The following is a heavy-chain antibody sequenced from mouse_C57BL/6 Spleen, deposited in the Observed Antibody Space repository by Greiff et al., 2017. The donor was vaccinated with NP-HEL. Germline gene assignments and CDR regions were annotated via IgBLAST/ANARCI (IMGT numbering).Heavy chain of an antibody. CDR2: IYPGDGDT. D-gene: IGHD2-5*01. V-gene: IGHV1-80*01. CDR1: GYAFSSYW. J-gene: IGHJ3*01. CDR3: ARGDYSNMFAY. Sequence: VKLQESGAELVKPGASVKISCKASGYAFSSYWMNWVKQRPGKGLEWIGQIYPGDGDTNYNGKFKGKATLTADKSSSTAYMQLSSLTSEDSAVYFCARGDYSNMFAYWGQGTLVTVSA.